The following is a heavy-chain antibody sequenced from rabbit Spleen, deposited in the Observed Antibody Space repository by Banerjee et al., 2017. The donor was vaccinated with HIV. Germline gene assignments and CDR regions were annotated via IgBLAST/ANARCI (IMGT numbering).Heavy chain of an antibody. D-gene: IGHD7-1*01. CDR3: ARDGGGGDSTYYDL. CDR2: IYTGASGST. V-gene: IGHV1S45*01. J-gene: IGHJ4*01. Sequence: QEQLVEYGGDLVQPEGSLTLTCKASGLDFSSSYWICWVRQAPGKGLEWITCIYTGASGSTYYADWAEGRFTISKTSSTTVTLQMTSLTAADTATYFCARDGGGGDSTYYDLWGPGTLVTVS. CDR1: GLDFSSSYW.